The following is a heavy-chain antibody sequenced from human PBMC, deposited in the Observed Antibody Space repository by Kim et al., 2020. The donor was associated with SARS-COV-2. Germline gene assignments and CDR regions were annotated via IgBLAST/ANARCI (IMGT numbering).Heavy chain of an antibody. CDR1: GFTFSSYA. CDR3: AKGGPYPTYYDYVWGSYRHQNNWFDP. Sequence: GGSLRLSCAASGFTFSSYAMSWVRQAPGKGLEWVSAISGSGGSTYYADSVKGRFTISRDNSKNTLYLQMNSLRAEDTAVYYCAKGGPYPTYYDYVWGSYRHQNNWFDPWGQGTLVTVSS. J-gene: IGHJ5*02. CDR2: ISGSGGST. V-gene: IGHV3-23*01. D-gene: IGHD3-16*02.